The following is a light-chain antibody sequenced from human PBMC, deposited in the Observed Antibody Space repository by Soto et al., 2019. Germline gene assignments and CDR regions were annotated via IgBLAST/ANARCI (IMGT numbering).Light chain of an antibody. CDR1: QSFSNN. V-gene: IGKV3-15*01. CDR2: GAS. J-gene: IGKJ2*01. Sequence: EIVMTQSPATLSVSPGERATLSCRASQSFSNNLAWYQQKPGQAPRLLIYGASTRATGIPARFSGSGSGTDFTLTITRLEPEDFAVYYCQQYGDSPKYTFAQGTKVDIK. CDR3: QQYGDSPKYT.